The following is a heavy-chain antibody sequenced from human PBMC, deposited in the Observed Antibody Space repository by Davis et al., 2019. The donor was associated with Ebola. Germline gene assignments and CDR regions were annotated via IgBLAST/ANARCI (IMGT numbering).Heavy chain of an antibody. CDR3: ARARSYYDFWSGYFSP. V-gene: IGHV4-59*01. CDR2: IYYSGST. D-gene: IGHD3-3*01. J-gene: IGHJ5*02. CDR1: GGSISSYY. Sequence: SETLSLTCTVSGGSISSYYWSWIRQPPGKGLEWIGFIYYSGSTNYNPSLKSRVTISVDTSMNQFSLSLSSVTAADTAVYYCARARSYYDFWSGYFSPWGQGTLVTVSS.